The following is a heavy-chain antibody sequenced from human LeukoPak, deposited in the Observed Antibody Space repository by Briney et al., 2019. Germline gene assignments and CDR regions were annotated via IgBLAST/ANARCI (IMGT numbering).Heavy chain of an antibody. CDR1: GGTFSSYA. CDR3: ASSGSGSYYSLAFGY. CDR2: IIPILGIA. D-gene: IGHD3-10*01. Sequence: ASVKVSCKASGGTFSSYAISWVRQAPGQGVEWMGRIIPILGIANYAQKFQGRVTITADKSTSTVYMELSSLRSEDTAVYYCASSGSGSYYSLAFGYWGQGTLVTVSS. V-gene: IGHV1-69*04. J-gene: IGHJ4*02.